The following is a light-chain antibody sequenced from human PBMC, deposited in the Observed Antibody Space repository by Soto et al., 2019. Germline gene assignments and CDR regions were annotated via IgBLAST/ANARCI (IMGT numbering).Light chain of an antibody. CDR2: DAS. CDR3: QQYNSYSYT. V-gene: IGKV1-5*01. CDR1: QSIRSW. Sequence: DIQMNQSPSTLSASVGDRDTITCRASQSIRSWFVWCQQKPGNAPKLLIYDASSLESGVPSRLSGSRSGTEFTLTISSLQPDYFATYYCQQYNSYSYTFGQGTKLEIK. J-gene: IGKJ2*01.